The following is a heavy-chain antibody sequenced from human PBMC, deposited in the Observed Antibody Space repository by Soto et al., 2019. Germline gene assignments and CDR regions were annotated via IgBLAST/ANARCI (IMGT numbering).Heavy chain of an antibody. CDR2: ISGSGGST. D-gene: IGHD3-22*01. CDR3: AKGGYYYDSSGYYYDIGAFDI. CDR1: GFTFSSYA. Sequence: TGGSLRLSCAASGFTFSSYAMSWVRQAPGKGLEWVSAISGSGGSTYYADSVKGRFTISRDNSKNTLYLQMNSLRAEDTAVYYCAKGGYYYDSSGYYYDIGAFDIWGQGTMVTVSS. J-gene: IGHJ3*02. V-gene: IGHV3-23*01.